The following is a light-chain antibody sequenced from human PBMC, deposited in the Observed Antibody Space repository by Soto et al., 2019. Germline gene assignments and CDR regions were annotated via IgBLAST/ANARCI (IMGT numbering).Light chain of an antibody. V-gene: IGKV3-15*01. CDR1: QSISSN. CDR2: SAF. CDR3: QQYNNYPLT. Sequence: EILMTQSPFTLSASKGERATLSCRASQSISSNLAWYQQKPGQAPNLLIYSAFTRESGIPSRFSGSGSGTEFTLTISSLQPDDFATYYCQQYNNYPLTFGQGTNVDVK. J-gene: IGKJ1*01.